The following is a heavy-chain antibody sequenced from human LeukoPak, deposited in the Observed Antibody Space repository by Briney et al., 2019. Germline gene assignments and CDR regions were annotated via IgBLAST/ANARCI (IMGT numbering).Heavy chain of an antibody. CDR2: INTNTGNP. CDR3: ARGGRIFDWLPSYVTYYYYMDV. CDR1: GYTFTSYA. J-gene: IGHJ6*03. V-gene: IGHV7-4-1*02. D-gene: IGHD3-9*01. Sequence: ASVKVSCKASGYTFTSYAMNWVRQAPGQGLEWMGWINTNTGNPTYAQGFTGRFVFSLDTSVSTAYLQISSLKAEDTAVYYCARGGRIFDWLPSYVTYYYYMDVWGKGTTVTVSS.